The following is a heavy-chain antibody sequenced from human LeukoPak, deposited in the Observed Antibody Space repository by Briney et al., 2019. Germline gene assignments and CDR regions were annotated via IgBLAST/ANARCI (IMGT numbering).Heavy chain of an antibody. D-gene: IGHD5-24*01. Sequence: GGSLRLSCAASGFTFSGSAMHWVRQASGKGLEWVGRIRSKANSYATAYAASVKGRFTISRDDSKNTAYLQMNSLKTEDTAVYYCTRDGYGVYDAFDIWGQGTMVTVSS. CDR1: GFTFSGSA. CDR3: TRDGYGVYDAFDI. V-gene: IGHV3-73*01. CDR2: IRSKANSYAT. J-gene: IGHJ3*02.